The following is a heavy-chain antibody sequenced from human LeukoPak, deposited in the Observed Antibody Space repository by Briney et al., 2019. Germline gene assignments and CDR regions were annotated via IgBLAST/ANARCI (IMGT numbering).Heavy chain of an antibody. Sequence: SQTLSLTCTVSGGSISSGSYCWSWIRQPAGKGLEWIGRIYTSGSTNYNPSLKSRVTISVDTSKNQFSLKLSSVTAADTAVYYCARYSSGWYTSVLDAFDIWGQGTMVTVSS. V-gene: IGHV4-61*02. J-gene: IGHJ3*02. CDR1: GGSISSGSYC. CDR3: ARYSSGWYTSVLDAFDI. CDR2: IYTSGST. D-gene: IGHD6-19*01.